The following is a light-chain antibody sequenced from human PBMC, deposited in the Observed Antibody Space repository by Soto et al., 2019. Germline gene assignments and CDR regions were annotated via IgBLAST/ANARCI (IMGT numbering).Light chain of an antibody. J-gene: IGKJ4*01. CDR1: QSVSSY. CDR3: QQRSNWPLLLT. CDR2: DAS. V-gene: IGKV3-11*01. Sequence: EIVLTQSPATLSLSPGERATLSCRASQSVSSYLAWYQQKPGQAPRLLIYDASNRATGIPARFSGSGSVTDFTLTISSLEPEDFAVYYCQQRSNWPLLLTCGGGTKVEIK.